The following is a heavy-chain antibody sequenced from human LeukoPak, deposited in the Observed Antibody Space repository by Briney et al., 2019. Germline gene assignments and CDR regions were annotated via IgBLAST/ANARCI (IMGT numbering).Heavy chain of an antibody. V-gene: IGHV1-8*03. CDR2: MIPNSGTT. D-gene: IGHD3-10*01. Sequence: ASVKVSCKASGYTFTNCDINWVRQATGQGLEWMGWMIPNSGTTGYAQKFQGRVTITRNTSMSTAYMELSSLRSEDTAVYYCARGGVHYGSGSYYSYFDYWGQGTLVTVSS. CDR1: GYTFTNCD. J-gene: IGHJ4*02. CDR3: ARGGVHYGSGSYYSYFDY.